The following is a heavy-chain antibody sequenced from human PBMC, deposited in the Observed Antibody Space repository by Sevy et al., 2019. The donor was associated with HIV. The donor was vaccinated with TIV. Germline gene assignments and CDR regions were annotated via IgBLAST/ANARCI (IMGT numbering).Heavy chain of an antibody. D-gene: IGHD3-16*01. V-gene: IGHV3-7*01. CDR1: GFSFSTYW. CDR2: MNQDGTER. CDR3: VREGLGGFSYSLDC. Sequence: GGSLRLSCAASGFSFSTYWMTWVRQAPGKGLEWVATMNQDGTERDYVDSVKGRFTISRDNTKTSLFLQMNSLSVEDTGVYYCVREGLGGFSYSLDCWGQGTLVTVSS. J-gene: IGHJ4*02.